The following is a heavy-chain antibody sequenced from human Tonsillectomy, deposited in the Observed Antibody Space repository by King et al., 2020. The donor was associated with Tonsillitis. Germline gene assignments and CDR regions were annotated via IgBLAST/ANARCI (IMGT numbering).Heavy chain of an antibody. V-gene: IGHV3-30*18. CDR3: AKRRPNSRAQGEFDY. D-gene: IGHD5-18*01. J-gene: IGHJ4*02. CDR1: GFIFSHYA. Sequence: VQLVESGGGVVQPGRSLRLSCAASGFIFSHYAMHWVRQTPGRGLEWVAVVAYDGSDKSYADSVRGRFTISRDNSKNTLFLQMNSLRPEDTAVYYCAKRRPNSRAQGEFDYWGQGTLVTVSS. CDR2: VAYDGSDK.